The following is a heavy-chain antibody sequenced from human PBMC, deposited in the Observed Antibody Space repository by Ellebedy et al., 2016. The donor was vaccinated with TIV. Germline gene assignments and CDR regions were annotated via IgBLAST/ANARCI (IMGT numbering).Heavy chain of an antibody. CDR2: ISYDGSDK. D-gene: IGHD2-21*02. J-gene: IGHJ4*02. Sequence: GGSLRLSXAASGFTFENYDMHWVRQAPGKGLEWVARISYDGSDKYYADSVKGRFTIPRVNSKNTVYLQMNSLRTDDTAVYYCAKLQGPAYCGGDCSYWGQGTLVTVSS. CDR1: GFTFENYD. CDR3: AKLQGPAYCGGDCSY. V-gene: IGHV3-30*18.